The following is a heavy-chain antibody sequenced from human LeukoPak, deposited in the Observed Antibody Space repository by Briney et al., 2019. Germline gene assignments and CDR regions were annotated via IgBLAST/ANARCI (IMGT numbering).Heavy chain of an antibody. J-gene: IGHJ6*02. D-gene: IGHD3-16*01. CDR1: GFTFSDSW. V-gene: IGHV3-7*01. CDR2: MNQDGSAK. CDR3: ATYTHWVAGDV. Sequence: GGSLKLSCAASGFTFSDSWMSWVRQAPGKGLEWVANMNQDGSAKGYVDSVKGRFTISRDNARNSLYLQMSSLRPEDTAVYYCATYTHWVAGDVWGQGTTVTVSS.